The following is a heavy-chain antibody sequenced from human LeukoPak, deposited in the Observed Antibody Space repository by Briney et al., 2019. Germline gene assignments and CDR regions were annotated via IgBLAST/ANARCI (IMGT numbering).Heavy chain of an antibody. CDR3: AREVVVVVNHEYYFDY. CDR2: IYTSGST. J-gene: IGHJ4*02. V-gene: IGHV4-4*07. D-gene: IGHD3-22*01. Sequence: SETLSLTCTVSGGSISSYYWSWIRQPAGKGLEWIGRIYTSGSTNYNPSLKSRVTMSVDTSKNQFSLKLSSVTAADTAVYYSAREVVVVVNHEYYFDYWGQGTLVTVSS. CDR1: GGSISSYY.